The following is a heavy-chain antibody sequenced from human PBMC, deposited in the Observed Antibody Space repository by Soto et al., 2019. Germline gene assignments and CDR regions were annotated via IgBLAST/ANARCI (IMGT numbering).Heavy chain of an antibody. V-gene: IGHV1-69*13. CDR2: IIPIFGTA. Sequence: SVKVSCKASGGTFSSYAISWVRQAPGQGLEWMGGIIPIFGTANYAQKFQGRVTITADESTSTAYMELGSLRSEDTAVYYCARDSSGYYYYYYGMDVWGQGTTVTVSS. CDR1: GGTFSSYA. J-gene: IGHJ6*02. D-gene: IGHD3-22*01. CDR3: ARDSSGYYYYYYGMDV.